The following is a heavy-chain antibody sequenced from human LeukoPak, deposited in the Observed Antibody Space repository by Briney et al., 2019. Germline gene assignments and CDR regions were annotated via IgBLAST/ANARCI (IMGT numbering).Heavy chain of an antibody. CDR2: IYSGGST. V-gene: IGHV3-66*01. CDR3: ASYRYGSSFAFDI. Sequence: GGSLRLSCAASGFTFSSYSMNWVRQAPGKGLEWVSIIYSGGSTYYADSVKGRFTISRDNSKNTLYLQMNSLRAEDTAVYYCASYRYGSSFAFDIWGQGTMVTVSS. J-gene: IGHJ3*02. CDR1: GFTFSSYS. D-gene: IGHD6-6*01.